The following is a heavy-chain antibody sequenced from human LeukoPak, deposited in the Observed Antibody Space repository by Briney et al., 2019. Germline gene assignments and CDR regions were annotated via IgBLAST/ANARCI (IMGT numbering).Heavy chain of an antibody. CDR1: GYTFTGYY. J-gene: IGHJ4*02. V-gene: IGHV1-2*02. CDR3: ARAYYYDSSGYYYFDY. D-gene: IGHD3-22*01. Sequence: GASVKVSCKASGYTFTGYYMHWVRQAPGQGLEWMGWINPNSGGTNYAQKFQGRVTMTWDTSISTAYMELSRLRSDDTAVYYCARAYYYDSSGYYYFDYWGQGTLVTVSS. CDR2: INPNSGGT.